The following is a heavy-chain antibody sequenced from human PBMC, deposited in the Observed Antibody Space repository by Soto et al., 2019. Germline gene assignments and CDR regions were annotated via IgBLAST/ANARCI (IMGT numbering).Heavy chain of an antibody. CDR2: IKQDASEK. CDR3: ARINFDWLCLDV. D-gene: IGHD3-9*01. CDR1: GFASRSYW. Sequence: EVQLVESGGGLVQPGGSLRLSCVASGFASRSYWMNWVRQAPGKGLEWVANIKQDASEKYYVDSVKGRFTISRDNAKNSLYLQMNSLRVEDTAVYYCARINFDWLCLDVWGQGTTVTVSS. J-gene: IGHJ6*02. V-gene: IGHV3-7*02.